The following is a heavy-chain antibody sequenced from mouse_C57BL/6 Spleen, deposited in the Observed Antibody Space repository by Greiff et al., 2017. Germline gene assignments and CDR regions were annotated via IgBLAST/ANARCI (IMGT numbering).Heavy chain of an antibody. D-gene: IGHD2-4*01. Sequence: QVQLQQPGAELVMPGASVTLSCKASGYTFTSYWMHWVKQRPGQGLEWIGEIDPSDSYTNYNQKFKGKSTLTVDKSSSTAYMQLSSLTSEDSAVYDGARYEEADYGAWFAYWGQGTLGTVSA. CDR2: IDPSDSYT. J-gene: IGHJ3*01. CDR1: GYTFTSYW. V-gene: IGHV1-69*01. CDR3: ARYEEADYGAWFAY.